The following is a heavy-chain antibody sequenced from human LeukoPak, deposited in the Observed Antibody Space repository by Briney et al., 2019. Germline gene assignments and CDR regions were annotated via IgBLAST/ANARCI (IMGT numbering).Heavy chain of an antibody. V-gene: IGHV3-33*01. CDR3: ARDGAFGSLLGY. D-gene: IGHD1-26*01. CDR1: GFTFSSYG. J-gene: IGHJ4*02. CDR2: IWYDGSNK. Sequence: GSLRLSCAASGFTFSSYGMHWVRQAPGKGLEWVAVIWYDGSNKYYADSVKGRFTISRDNSKNTLYLQMNSLRAEDTAVYYCARDGAFGSLLGYWGQGTLVTVSS.